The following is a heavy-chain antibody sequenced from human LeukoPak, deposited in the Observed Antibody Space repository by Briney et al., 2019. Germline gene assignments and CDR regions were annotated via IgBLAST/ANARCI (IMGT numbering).Heavy chain of an antibody. CDR1: GFTVSSNY. V-gene: IGHV3-66*01. D-gene: IGHD1-26*01. J-gene: IGHJ4*02. CDR2: IYSGGST. Sequence: GGSLRPSCAASGFTVSSNYMSWVRQAPGKGLEWVSVIYSGGSTYYADSVKGRFTISRDNSENTLYLQMNSLRAEDTAVYYCARVGSLMDYFDYWGQGTLVTVSS. CDR3: ARVGSLMDYFDY.